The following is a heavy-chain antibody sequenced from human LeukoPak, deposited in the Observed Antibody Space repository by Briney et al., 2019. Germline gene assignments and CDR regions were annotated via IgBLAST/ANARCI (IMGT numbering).Heavy chain of an antibody. Sequence: PGGSLRLSCAASGFTFSSNSMYWVRQASGKGLVWVSRINRDGSSIGYADSVKGRFTISRDNARNTLYLQMNSLRAEDTALYYCASGGRVGDIFDIWGQGTVVTVSS. CDR1: GFTFSSNS. CDR3: ASGGRVGDIFDI. J-gene: IGHJ3*02. V-gene: IGHV3-74*01. D-gene: IGHD2-15*01. CDR2: INRDGSSI.